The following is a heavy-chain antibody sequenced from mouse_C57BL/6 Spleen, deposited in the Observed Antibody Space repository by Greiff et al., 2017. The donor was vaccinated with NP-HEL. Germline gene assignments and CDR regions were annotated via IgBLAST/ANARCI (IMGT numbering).Heavy chain of an antibody. Sequence: DVHLVESGGGLVKPGGSLKLSCAASGFTFSDYGMHWVRQAPEKGLEWVAYISSGSSTIYYADTVKGRFTISRDNAKNTLFLQMTSLRSEDTAMYYCARHNYGSSFDYWGQGTTLTVSS. D-gene: IGHD1-1*01. CDR1: GFTFSDYG. CDR2: ISSGSSTI. J-gene: IGHJ2*01. CDR3: ARHNYGSSFDY. V-gene: IGHV5-17*01.